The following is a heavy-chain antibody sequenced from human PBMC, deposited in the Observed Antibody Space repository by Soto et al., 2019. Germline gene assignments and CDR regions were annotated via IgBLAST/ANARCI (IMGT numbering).Heavy chain of an antibody. CDR1: GFIFSSYA. V-gene: IGHV3-30*18. Sequence: GGSLRLSCAASGFIFSSYAMHWVRQAPGKGLEWVALILFDGRNDYYADSVKGRFIISRDNSKNTLYLQMNSLRTEDTAVYYGAKDKPPKNDILTGYYSGFDYWGQGTMVTVSS. J-gene: IGHJ4*02. D-gene: IGHD3-9*01. CDR3: AKDKPPKNDILTGYYSGFDY. CDR2: ILFDGRND.